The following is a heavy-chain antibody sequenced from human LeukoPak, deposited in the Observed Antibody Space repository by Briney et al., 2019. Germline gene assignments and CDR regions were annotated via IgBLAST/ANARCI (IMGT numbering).Heavy chain of an antibody. J-gene: IGHJ4*02. Sequence: GSLRLSCAASGFTFSSYAMSWVRQAPGKGLEGVSAISRSGGSTYYSDSVNGRFTISRDNSKNTLYLQMNGLRAEDTAVYYCAKGRYLYPHYWGQGTLVTVSS. CDR2: ISRSGGST. D-gene: IGHD1-26*01. CDR1: GFTFSSYA. CDR3: AKGRYLYPHY. V-gene: IGHV3-23*01.